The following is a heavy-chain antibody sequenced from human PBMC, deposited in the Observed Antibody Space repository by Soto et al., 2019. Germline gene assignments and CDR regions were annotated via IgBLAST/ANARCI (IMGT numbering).Heavy chain of an antibody. CDR2: IIPIFGTA. CDR1: GGTFSSYA. V-gene: IGHV1-69*01. Sequence: QVQLVQSGAAVKKPGSSVKVSCKASGGTFSSYAISWVRQAPGQGLEWMGGIIPIFGTANYAQKFQGRVTITADESTSTAYRELSSLRAEDTAVYYSARDQGGSSWREWFDPWGQGTLVTVSS. CDR3: ARDQGGSSWREWFDP. D-gene: IGHD6-13*01. J-gene: IGHJ5*02.